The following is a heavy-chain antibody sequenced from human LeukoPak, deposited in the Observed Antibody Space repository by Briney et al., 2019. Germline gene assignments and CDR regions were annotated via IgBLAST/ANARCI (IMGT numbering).Heavy chain of an antibody. V-gene: IGHV4-59*01. CDR1: GDSIRSYS. J-gene: IGHJ4*02. CDR2: IYYSGGT. Sequence: PSETLSLTCSVSGDSIRSYSWSWIRQLPTKGLEWIGNIYYSGGTNYNPSLKTRVLMSIDTSKNQFSLKLTSVTTADTAVYYCATHSNSSGNGYWGQGTLVTVSP. D-gene: IGHD2-8*01. CDR3: ATHSNSSGNGY.